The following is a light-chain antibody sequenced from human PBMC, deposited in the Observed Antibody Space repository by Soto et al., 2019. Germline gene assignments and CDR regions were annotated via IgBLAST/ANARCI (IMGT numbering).Light chain of an antibody. CDR1: QSINSW. V-gene: IGKV1-5*03. Sequence: DIQITQSPSTLSASIGDRVTITCRASQSINSWLAWYQQKPGKAPKLLIYKASSLESGVPSRFSGSGSGTEFTLTISSLQPDDFTTYYCHQYNSYPWTFGQGTKVEIK. CDR3: HQYNSYPWT. J-gene: IGKJ1*01. CDR2: KAS.